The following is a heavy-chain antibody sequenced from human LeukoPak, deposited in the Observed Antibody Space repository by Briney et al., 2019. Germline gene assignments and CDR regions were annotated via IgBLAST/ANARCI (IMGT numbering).Heavy chain of an antibody. D-gene: IGHD6-19*01. V-gene: IGHV4-34*01. Sequence: SETLSLTXAVYGGSFGGYYWSWIRQTPGKGLEWIGEINHSGSTNYNPSLKSRVTISVDTSKNQFSLKLSSVTAADTAVYYCARPIRAAGSDAFDIWGQGTMVTVSS. CDR1: GGSFGGYY. J-gene: IGHJ3*02. CDR2: INHSGST. CDR3: ARPIRAAGSDAFDI.